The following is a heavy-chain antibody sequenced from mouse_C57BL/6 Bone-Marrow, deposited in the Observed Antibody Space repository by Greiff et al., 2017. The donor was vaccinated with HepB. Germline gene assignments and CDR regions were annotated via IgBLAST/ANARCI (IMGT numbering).Heavy chain of an antibody. CDR1: GFTFSDFY. Sequence: EVQLVESGGGLVQSGRSLRLSCATSGFTFSDFYMEWVRQAPGKGLEWIAASRNKANDYTTEYSASVKGRFIVSRDTSQSILYLQMNALRAEDTAIYYCARDPLTGTGAMDYWGQGTSVTVSS. J-gene: IGHJ4*01. CDR3: ARDPLTGTGAMDY. V-gene: IGHV7-1*01. CDR2: SRNKANDYTT. D-gene: IGHD4-1*01.